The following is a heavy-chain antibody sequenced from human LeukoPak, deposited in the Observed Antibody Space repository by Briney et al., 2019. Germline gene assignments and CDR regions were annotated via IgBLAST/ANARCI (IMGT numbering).Heavy chain of an antibody. Sequence: ASVKVSCKASGYTFTSYGISWVRQAPGQGLEWMGWISAYNGNTNYAQKLQGRVTMTTDTSTSTAYMEPRSLRSDDTAVYYCARDFQDSIVVVVAATPRSFDYWGQGTLVTVSS. D-gene: IGHD2-15*01. CDR3: ARDFQDSIVVVVAATPRSFDY. J-gene: IGHJ4*02. V-gene: IGHV1-18*01. CDR1: GYTFTSYG. CDR2: ISAYNGNT.